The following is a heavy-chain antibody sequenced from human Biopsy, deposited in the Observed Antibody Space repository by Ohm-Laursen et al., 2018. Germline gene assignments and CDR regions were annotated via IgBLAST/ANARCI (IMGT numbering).Heavy chain of an antibody. V-gene: IGHV4-59*08. J-gene: IGHJ3*01. Sequence: GTLSLTCTVSGGSISSYYWTWIRQPPGQGLEWIGHASYSGYTNYNPSLKSRVTISVDTSKNHFSLNLRSVTAADTAVYSCARLGNFWNAEDGLDLWGLGTMVTVSS. D-gene: IGHD3-3*01. CDR3: ARLGNFWNAEDGLDL. CDR1: GGSISSYY. CDR2: ASYSGYT.